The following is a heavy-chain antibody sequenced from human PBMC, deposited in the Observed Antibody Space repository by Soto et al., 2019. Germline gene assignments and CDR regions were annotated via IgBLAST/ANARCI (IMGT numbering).Heavy chain of an antibody. D-gene: IGHD3-22*01. CDR3: ASSDSSGFGFDY. CDR1: GDSVSSNSAA. Sequence: SQTLSLTCDISGDSVSSNSAAWNWIRQSPSRGLEWLGRTSYRSKWYNDYAVSVKSRITINPDTSKNQFSLQLNSVTPEDTALYYCASSDSSGFGFDYWGQGTLVTVCS. CDR2: TSYRSKWYN. J-gene: IGHJ4*02. V-gene: IGHV6-1*01.